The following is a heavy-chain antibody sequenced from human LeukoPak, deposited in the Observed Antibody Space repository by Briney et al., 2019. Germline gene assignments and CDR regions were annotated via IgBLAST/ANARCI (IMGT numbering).Heavy chain of an antibody. D-gene: IGHD2-15*01. J-gene: IGHJ4*02. Sequence: SETLSLTCAVYGGSFSGYYWSWIRQPPGKGLEWIGEINHSGSTNYNPSLKSRVTISVDTSKNQFSLKLSSVTAADTAVYYCARAADIRTEGFDYWGQGTLVTVSS. CDR2: INHSGST. CDR1: GGSFSGYY. CDR3: ARAADIRTEGFDY. V-gene: IGHV4-34*01.